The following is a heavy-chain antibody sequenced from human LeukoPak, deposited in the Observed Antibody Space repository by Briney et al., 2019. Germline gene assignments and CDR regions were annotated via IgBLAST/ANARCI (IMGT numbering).Heavy chain of an antibody. CDR3: ARGPETTWNYDTSGYPYYFDY. CDR2: IIPIFSTP. CDR1: GGTFSTYA. Sequence: SVKVSCKASGGTFSTYAINWVRQAPGQGLEWMGGIIPIFSTPNYAQNFQGRVTITADESTSTAYMELSSLRSEGTAVYYCARGPETTWNYDTSGYPYYFDYWGQGTLVTVSS. D-gene: IGHD3-22*01. V-gene: IGHV1-69*01. J-gene: IGHJ4*02.